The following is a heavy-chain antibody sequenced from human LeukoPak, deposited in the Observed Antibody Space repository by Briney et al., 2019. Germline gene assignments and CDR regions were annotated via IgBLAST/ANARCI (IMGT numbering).Heavy chain of an antibody. CDR3: ARVGDDDTFDI. Sequence: GGSLRLSCSASGFTFSSYAMHWVRQAPGKGLEWVANIKQDRSEKYYVDSVKGRFTISRDNAKNSLYLQMNSLRAEDTAVYYCARVGDDDTFDIWGQGTMVTVSS. D-gene: IGHD3-16*01. J-gene: IGHJ3*02. CDR1: GFTFSSYA. CDR2: IKQDRSEK. V-gene: IGHV3-7*01.